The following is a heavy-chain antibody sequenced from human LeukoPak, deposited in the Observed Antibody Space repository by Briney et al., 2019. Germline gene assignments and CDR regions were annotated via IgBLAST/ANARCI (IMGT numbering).Heavy chain of an antibody. CDR2: IWYDGSNK. J-gene: IGHJ5*02. D-gene: IGHD1-1*01. V-gene: IGHV3-33*01. CDR3: ARDQGTSTTAPKRKGRFDP. Sequence: GRSLRLSCAASGFTFSNHGMHWVRQAPGKGLEWVALIWYDGSNKEYAESVKGRFTTSRDNSKNTLYLQMNSLRDEDTAVYYCARDQGTSTTAPKRKGRFDPWGQGTLVTVSS. CDR1: GFTFSNHG.